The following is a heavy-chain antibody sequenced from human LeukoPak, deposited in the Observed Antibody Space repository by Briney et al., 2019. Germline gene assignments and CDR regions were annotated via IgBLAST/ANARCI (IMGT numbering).Heavy chain of an antibody. CDR2: IYYSGST. V-gene: IGHV4-30-4*01. CDR3: ARKVPYYDFWSGYYFDY. Sequence: PSQTLSPTCTVSGGSISSGDYYWSWIRQPPGKGLEWIGYIYYSGSTYYNPSLKSRVTISVDTSKNQFSLKLSSVTAADTAVYYCARKVPYYDFWSGYYFDYWGQGTPVTVSS. D-gene: IGHD3-3*01. J-gene: IGHJ4*02. CDR1: GGSISSGDYY.